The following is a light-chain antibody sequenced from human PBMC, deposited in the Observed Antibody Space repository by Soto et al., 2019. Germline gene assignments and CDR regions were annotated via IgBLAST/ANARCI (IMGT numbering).Light chain of an antibody. CDR2: DTS. CDR3: QQYSYSPIT. V-gene: IGKV3-20*01. CDR1: RSVSNNY. J-gene: IGKJ5*01. Sequence: EIVLTQSPGTLSLSPGERATLSCRASRSVSNNYLARYQQKRGQAPRLLIYDTSSRATGSPDRFSGGGSGTDFTLTISRLEPEDFAVYYCQQYSYSPITFGQGTRLEIK.